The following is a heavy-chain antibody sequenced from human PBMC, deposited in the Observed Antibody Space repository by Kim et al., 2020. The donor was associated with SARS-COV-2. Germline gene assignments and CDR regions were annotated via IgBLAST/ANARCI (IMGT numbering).Heavy chain of an antibody. J-gene: IGHJ4*02. Sequence: YSQKFQDRGTITRDTSASTAYMELSSLRSEDTAVYYCARSRYDSSGYYYWGQGTLVTVSS. CDR3: ARSRYDSSGYYY. D-gene: IGHD3-22*01. V-gene: IGHV1-3*01.